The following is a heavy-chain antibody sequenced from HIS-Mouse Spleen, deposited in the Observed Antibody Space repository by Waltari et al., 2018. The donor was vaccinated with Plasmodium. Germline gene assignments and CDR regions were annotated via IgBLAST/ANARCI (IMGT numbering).Heavy chain of an antibody. J-gene: IGHJ4*02. D-gene: IGHD7-27*01. CDR1: GFTFSSYA. Sequence: CAASGFTFSSYAMSWVRRAPGKGLAWVSAISGSGGSTYYPDPGKGRFTISGDNSKNTLYVQMNSLRAEDTAVYYCAKSSKGTGDLWDYWGQGTLVTVSS. V-gene: IGHV3-23*01. CDR3: AKSSKGTGDLWDY. CDR2: ISGSGGST.